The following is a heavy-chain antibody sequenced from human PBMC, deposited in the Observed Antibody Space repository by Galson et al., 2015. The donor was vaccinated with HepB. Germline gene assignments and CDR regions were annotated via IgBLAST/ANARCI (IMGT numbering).Heavy chain of an antibody. CDR2: ISGSGRTT. CDR3: AKDSTLLWFESSFEY. J-gene: IGHJ4*02. V-gene: IGHV3-23*01. Sequence: SLRLSCAAPGFTFSSYAMSWVRQVPGKGLEWVSGISGSGRTTYYADSVKGRFTISRDNSKDTLYLQMNSLRAEDTAIYFCAKDSTLLWFESSFEYWGQGTVVTVTS. CDR1: GFTFSSYA. D-gene: IGHD3-10*01.